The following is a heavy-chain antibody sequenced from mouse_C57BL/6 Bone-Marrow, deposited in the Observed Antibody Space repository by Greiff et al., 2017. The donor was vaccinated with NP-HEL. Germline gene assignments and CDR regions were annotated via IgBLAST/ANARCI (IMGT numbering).Heavy chain of an antibody. D-gene: IGHD3-2*02. J-gene: IGHJ3*01. CDR3: ARWDSSASFAY. CDR2: IYPRSGNT. CDR1: GYTFTSYG. Sequence: QVQLQQSGAELARPGASVKLSCKASGYTFTSYGISWVKQRTGQGLEWIGEIYPRSGNTYYNEKLKGKATLTADKSSSTAYLELRSLTSEDSAVYFCARWDSSASFAYWGQGTLVTVSA. V-gene: IGHV1-81*01.